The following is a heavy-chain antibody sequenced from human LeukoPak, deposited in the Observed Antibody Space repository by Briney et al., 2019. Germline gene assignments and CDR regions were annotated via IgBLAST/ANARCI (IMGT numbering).Heavy chain of an antibody. CDR2: ISSSSTTI. J-gene: IGHJ4*02. Sequence: GGSLRLSCAASGFTFSSYSMNWVRQAPGKGLEWVSYISSSSTTIHYADSVKGRFTISRDNAKNSVDLQMNSLRAEDTAVYYCARDLGYGDDYWGQGTLVTVSS. CDR1: GFTFSSYS. V-gene: IGHV3-48*04. D-gene: IGHD4/OR15-4a*01. CDR3: ARDLGYGDDY.